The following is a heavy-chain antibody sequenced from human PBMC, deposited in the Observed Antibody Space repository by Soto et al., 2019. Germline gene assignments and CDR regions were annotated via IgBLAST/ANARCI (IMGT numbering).Heavy chain of an antibody. V-gene: IGHV4-31*11. CDR1: GGSISSGGYY. J-gene: IGHJ3*02. Sequence: PAETLSLTCAVSGGSISSGGYYWIWIRHHPGKGLEWIGYIYYSGSTYYNPSLKSRVTISVDTSKNQFSLKLSSVTAADTAVYYCARDRRGIWSGYYSTYAFDIWGQGTMVTVSS. D-gene: IGHD3-3*01. CDR2: IYYSGST. CDR3: ARDRRGIWSGYYSTYAFDI.